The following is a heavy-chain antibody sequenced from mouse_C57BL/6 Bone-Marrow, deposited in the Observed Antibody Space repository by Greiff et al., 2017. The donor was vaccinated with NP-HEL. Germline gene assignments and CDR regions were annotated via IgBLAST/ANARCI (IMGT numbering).Heavy chain of an antibody. V-gene: IGHV1-19*01. J-gene: IGHJ2*01. Sequence: DVQLQESGPVLVKPGASVKMSCKASGYTFTDYYMNWVKQSHGKSLEWIGVINPYNGGTSYNQKFKGKATLTVDKSSSTAYMELNSLTSEDSAVYYCARSGYYFDYWGQGTTLTVSS. CDR3: ARSGYYFDY. CDR2: INPYNGGT. CDR1: GYTFTDYY. D-gene: IGHD3-2*02.